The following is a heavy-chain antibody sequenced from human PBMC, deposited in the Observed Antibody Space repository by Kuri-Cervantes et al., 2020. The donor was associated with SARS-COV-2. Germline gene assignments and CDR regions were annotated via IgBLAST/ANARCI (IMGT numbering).Heavy chain of an antibody. V-gene: IGHV3-7*01. CDR2: IKQDGSEK. J-gene: IGHJ4*02. CDR3: ARDYIEGLTYYFDY. CDR1: GFTFSSYA. Sequence: GESLKISCAASGFTFSSYAMHWVRQAPGKGLEWVANIKQDGSEKYYVDSVKGRFTISRDSSKNTLFLQMNSLRVEDTAVYYCARDYIEGLTYYFDYWGQGTLVTVSS. D-gene: IGHD5-24*01.